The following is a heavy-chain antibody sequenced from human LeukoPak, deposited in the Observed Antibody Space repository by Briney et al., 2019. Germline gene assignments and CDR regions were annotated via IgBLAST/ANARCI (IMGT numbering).Heavy chain of an antibody. Sequence: PGRSLRLSCAASGFTFSSYGMHWVRQAPGKGLEWVAVIWYDGSNKYYADSVKGRFTISRDNSKNTLYLQMNSLRAEDTAVYYCARDQYSGYFDYYYYGMDVWGQGTTVTVSS. CDR1: GFTFSSYG. CDR3: ARDQYSGYFDYYYYGMDV. D-gene: IGHD5-12*01. CDR2: IWYDGSNK. J-gene: IGHJ6*02. V-gene: IGHV3-33*01.